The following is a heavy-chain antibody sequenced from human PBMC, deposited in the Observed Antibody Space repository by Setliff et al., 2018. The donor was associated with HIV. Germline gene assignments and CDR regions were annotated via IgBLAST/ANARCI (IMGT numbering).Heavy chain of an antibody. Sequence: KTSETLSLTCTVSGGSFRSYYWSWIRQSPGKGLEWLGYIFTGGTTKYNPSLESRVTISVDTSRNQFSLKLASVTAADTAVYYCARGVTLYGVVEYLDHWAQGTLVTVSS. J-gene: IGHJ4*02. V-gene: IGHV4-4*08. CDR3: ARGVTLYGVVEYLDH. D-gene: IGHD3-3*01. CDR1: GGSFRSYY. CDR2: IFTGGTT.